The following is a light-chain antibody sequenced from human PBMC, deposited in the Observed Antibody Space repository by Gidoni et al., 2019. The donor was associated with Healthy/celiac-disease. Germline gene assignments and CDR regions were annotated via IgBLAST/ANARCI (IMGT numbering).Light chain of an antibody. CDR1: SSDVGSYNL. CDR3: CSYAGSSPYV. CDR2: EGS. V-gene: IGLV2-23*01. J-gene: IGLJ1*01. Sequence: QPALTQTASVSRAPGQSITISCTGTSSDVGSYNLVSWYQQHPGKAPKLMIYEGSKRPSGVSNRFSGSKSGTTASLTISGLQAEDEADYYCCSYAGSSPYVFGTGTKVTVL.